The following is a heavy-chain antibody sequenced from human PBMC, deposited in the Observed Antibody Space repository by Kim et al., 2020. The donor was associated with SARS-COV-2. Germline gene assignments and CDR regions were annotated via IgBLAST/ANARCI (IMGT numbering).Heavy chain of an antibody. CDR1: GFTFSSYS. V-gene: IGHV3-48*04. CDR3: ASQEDRYCSSTSCYEYNYYGMDV. D-gene: IGHD2-2*01. J-gene: IGHJ6*02. Sequence: GGSLRLSCAASGFTFSSYSMNWVRQAPGKGLEWVSYISSSSSTIYYADSVKGRFTISRDNAKNSLYLQMNSLRAEDTAVYYCASQEDRYCSSTSCYEYNYYGMDVWGQGTTVTVSS. CDR2: ISSSSSTI.